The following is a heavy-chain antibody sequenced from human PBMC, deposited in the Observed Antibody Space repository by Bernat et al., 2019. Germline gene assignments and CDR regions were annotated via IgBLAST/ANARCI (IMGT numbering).Heavy chain of an antibody. Sequence: QLQLKESGPGLVKTSETLSLTCTVSGASISSKYYFWGWIREPPGKGLEWIGSVYSSGSTYYNPSLKSRVTISVDTSKNQFSLKLSSVTAADTAVYYCARQGSSSSWGTSESFDYWGQGTLVTVSS. D-gene: IGHD6-13*01. CDR3: ARQGSSSSWGTSESFDY. V-gene: IGHV4-39*01. CDR2: VYSSGST. J-gene: IGHJ4*02. CDR1: GASISSKYYF.